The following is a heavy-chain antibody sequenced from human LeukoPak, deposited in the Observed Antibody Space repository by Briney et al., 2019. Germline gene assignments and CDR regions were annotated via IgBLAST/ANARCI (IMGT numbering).Heavy chain of an antibody. CDR3: ARDGRGYSYGPRGFDY. CDR2: INSDGSST. J-gene: IGHJ4*02. Sequence: GGSLRLSCAASGFTFSSYWMHWVRQAPGKGLVWVSRINSDGSSTSYADSVKGRSTISRDNAKNTLYLQMNSLRAEDTAVYYCARDGRGYSYGPRGFDYWGQGTLVTVSS. CDR1: GFTFSSYW. D-gene: IGHD5-18*01. V-gene: IGHV3-74*01.